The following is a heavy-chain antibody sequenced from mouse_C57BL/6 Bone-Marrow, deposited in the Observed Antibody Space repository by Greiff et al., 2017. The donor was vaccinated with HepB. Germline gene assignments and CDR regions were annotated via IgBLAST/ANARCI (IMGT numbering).Heavy chain of an antibody. CDR3: ARGRGSSFAY. CDR1: GYAFSSYW. V-gene: IGHV1-80*01. J-gene: IGHJ3*01. D-gene: IGHD1-1*01. Sequence: VHLVESGAELVKPGASVKISCKASGYAFSSYWMNWVKQRPGKGLEWIGQIYPGDGDTNYNGKFKGKATLTADKSSSTAYMQLSSLTSEDSAVYFCARGRGSSFAYWGQGTLVTVSA. CDR2: IYPGDGDT.